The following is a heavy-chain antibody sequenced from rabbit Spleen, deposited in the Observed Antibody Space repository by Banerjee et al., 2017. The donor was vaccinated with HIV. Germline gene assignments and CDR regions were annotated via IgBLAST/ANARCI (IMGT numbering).Heavy chain of an antibody. D-gene: IGHD7-1*01. J-gene: IGHJ4*01. CDR1: GFSFSSRDE. CDR2: INIVSCRF. Sequence: QSLEESGGDLVKPGASLTLTCTASGFSFSSRDEMCWVRQAPGKGLEWIACINIVSCRFFYASWESRFSCINTSSTTVTLLLITLITADAAASYFATGTFVGFIGYNFNFWGPGTLVTVS. CDR3: ATGTFVGFIGYNFNF. V-gene: IGHV1S40*01.